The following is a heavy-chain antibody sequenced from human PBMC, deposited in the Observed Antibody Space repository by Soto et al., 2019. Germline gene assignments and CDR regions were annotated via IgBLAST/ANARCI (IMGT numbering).Heavy chain of an antibody. CDR2: ISYDGSNK. V-gene: IGHV3-30-3*01. D-gene: IGHD2-15*01. CDR3: ASIGRVRGSLQPLHPMDV. CDR1: GFTFSSYA. Sequence: QVQLVESGGGVVQPGRSLRLSCAASGFTFSSYAMHWVRQAPGKGLEWGAVISYDGSNKYYADSVKGRFTISRDNSKNTLYLQMNSLRAEDTAVYYCASIGRVRGSLQPLHPMDVWGQGTTVTVSS. J-gene: IGHJ6*02.